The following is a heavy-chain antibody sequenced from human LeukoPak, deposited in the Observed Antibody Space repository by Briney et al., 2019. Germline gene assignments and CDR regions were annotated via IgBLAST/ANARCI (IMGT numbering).Heavy chain of an antibody. D-gene: IGHD6-19*01. J-gene: IGHJ4*02. Sequence: GGSLRLSCAASGFTFSSYSMNWVRQAPGKGLEWVSSISSSSSYIYYADSVKGRFTISRDNAKNSLYLQMTSLRGEDTAVYYCARALYSSGWYGGLYFDYWGQGTLVTVSS. CDR1: GFTFSSYS. CDR3: ARALYSSGWYGGLYFDY. V-gene: IGHV3-21*01. CDR2: ISSSSSYI.